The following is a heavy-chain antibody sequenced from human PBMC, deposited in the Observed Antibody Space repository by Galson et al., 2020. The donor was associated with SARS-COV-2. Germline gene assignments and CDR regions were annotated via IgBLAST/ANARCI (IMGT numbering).Heavy chain of an antibody. Sequence: SLKISCAASGFTFDDYAMHWVRQAPGKGLEWVSGISWNSGSIGYADSVKGRFTISRDNAKNSLYLQMNSLRAEDTALYYCAKLPGGQWPASLRAFDIWGQGTMVTVSS. J-gene: IGHJ3*02. CDR2: ISWNSGSI. CDR1: GFTFDDYA. D-gene: IGHD6-19*01. CDR3: AKLPGGQWPASLRAFDI. V-gene: IGHV3-9*01.